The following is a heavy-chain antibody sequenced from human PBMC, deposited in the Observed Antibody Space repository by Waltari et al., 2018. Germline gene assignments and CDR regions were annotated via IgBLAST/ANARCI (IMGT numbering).Heavy chain of an antibody. CDR2: IFSRGGT. D-gene: IGHD6-19*01. CDR3: ARHVAMAGKEHFDR. CDR1: RGPLSSEVHH. Sequence: QLRLQESGPGVVKPSETLSLTCTVSRGPLSSEVHHWSWVRHIPAGGGMEWIGRIFSRGGTKYNPSVNGRATLSVDAARQQFSLRLTSVTAADTAVYFCARHVAMAGKEHFDRWGQGSLVIVS. V-gene: IGHV4-61*02. J-gene: IGHJ5*01.